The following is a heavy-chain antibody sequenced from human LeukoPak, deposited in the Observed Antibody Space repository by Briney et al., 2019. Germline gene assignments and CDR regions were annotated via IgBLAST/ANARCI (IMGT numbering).Heavy chain of an antibody. Sequence: GGSLRLSCAASGFTFSSYEMNWVRQAPGKGLEWVSYISSSGSTIYYADSVKGRFTISRDNSKNTLYLQMNSLRAEDTAVYYCAKGSARRWFRYFDYWGQGTLVTVSS. V-gene: IGHV3-48*03. CDR3: AKGSARRWFRYFDY. CDR2: ISSSGSTI. D-gene: IGHD4-23*01. J-gene: IGHJ4*02. CDR1: GFTFSSYE.